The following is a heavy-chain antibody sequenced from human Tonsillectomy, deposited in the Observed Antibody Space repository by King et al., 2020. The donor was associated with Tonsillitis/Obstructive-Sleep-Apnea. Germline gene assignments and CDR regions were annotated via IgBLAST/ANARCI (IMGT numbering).Heavy chain of an antibody. Sequence: VQLVESGPGLVKPSEPLSLTCTVSGGSVSSGSYYWSWLRQPPGKGLEWIGYIYYSGSTNYNPSLKSRVTISVDTSKNQFSLKLSSVTAADTAVYYCARAPGIVATIFWFDPWGQGTLVTVSS. D-gene: IGHD5-12*01. CDR3: ARAPGIVATIFWFDP. V-gene: IGHV4-61*01. J-gene: IGHJ5*02. CDR1: GGSVSSGSYY. CDR2: IYYSGST.